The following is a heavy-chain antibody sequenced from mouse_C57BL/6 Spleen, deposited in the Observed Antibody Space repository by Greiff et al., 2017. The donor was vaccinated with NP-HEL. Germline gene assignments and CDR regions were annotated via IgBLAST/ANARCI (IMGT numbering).Heavy chain of an antibody. CDR3: ARGLGRGYYAMDY. CDR2: IYPGDGDT. Sequence: SGAELVKPGASVKISCKASGYAFSSYWMNWVKQRPGKGLEWIGQIYPGDGDTNYNGKFKGKATLTADKSSSTAYMQLSSLTSEDSAVYFCARGLGRGYYAMDYWGQGTSVTVSS. D-gene: IGHD4-1*01. V-gene: IGHV1-80*01. CDR1: GYAFSSYW. J-gene: IGHJ4*01.